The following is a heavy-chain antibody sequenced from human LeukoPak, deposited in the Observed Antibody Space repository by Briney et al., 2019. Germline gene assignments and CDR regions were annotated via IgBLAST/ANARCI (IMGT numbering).Heavy chain of an antibody. CDR1: GFTFSNYA. V-gene: IGHV3-23*01. D-gene: IGHD3-22*01. CDR2: IRGSGGST. Sequence: GGSLRLSCAASGFTFSNYAMSWVRQAPGKGLEWVSAIRGSGGSTFYADSVQGRFTISRDNSKNTLYLQMNSLRAEDTAVYYCASLNYYHISGPRYWGQGTLVTVSS. J-gene: IGHJ4*02. CDR3: ASLNYYHISGPRY.